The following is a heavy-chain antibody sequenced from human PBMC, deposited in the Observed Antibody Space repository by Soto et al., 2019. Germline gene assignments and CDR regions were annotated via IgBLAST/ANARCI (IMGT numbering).Heavy chain of an antibody. D-gene: IGHD2-2*01. Sequence: SETLSLTCAVYGGSFSGYYWSWIRQPPGKGLEWIGEINHSGSTNYNPSIKSRFPISVDTAKNQFSLKLSSVTAADTAVYYCARGSSGGYCSSTSCYVGYYFDYWGQGTLVTVSS. CDR2: INHSGST. J-gene: IGHJ4*02. CDR3: ARGSSGGYCSSTSCYVGYYFDY. V-gene: IGHV4-34*01. CDR1: GGSFSGYY.